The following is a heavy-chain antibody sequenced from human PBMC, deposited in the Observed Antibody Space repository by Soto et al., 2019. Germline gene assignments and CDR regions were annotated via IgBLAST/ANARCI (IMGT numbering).Heavy chain of an antibody. CDR1: GGTFSSYA. Sequence: ASVKVSCKASGGTFSSYAISWVRQAPGQGLEWMGGIIPIFGTANYAQKFQGRVTITADESTSTAYMELSSLRSEDTAVYYCARDIAVAGTGSFDYWGQGTLVTVSS. V-gene: IGHV1-69*13. D-gene: IGHD6-19*01. CDR2: IIPIFGTA. J-gene: IGHJ4*02. CDR3: ARDIAVAGTGSFDY.